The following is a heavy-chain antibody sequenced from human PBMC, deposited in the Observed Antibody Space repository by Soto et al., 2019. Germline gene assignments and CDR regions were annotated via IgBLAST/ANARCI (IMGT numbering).Heavy chain of an antibody. V-gene: IGHV3-23*01. J-gene: IGHJ4*02. D-gene: IGHD3-16*02. CDR3: AKGIVRGRGSYRPHY. Sequence: EVQLLESGGGLVQPGGSLRLSCSASGFTFSSYAMSWVRQAPGKGLEWVSAISGSGGSTYYADSVKGLFTISRDNSKNTLYLQMNSLRAEDTAVYYCAKGIVRGRGSYRPHYWGQGTLVTVSS. CDR1: GFTFSSYA. CDR2: ISGSGGST.